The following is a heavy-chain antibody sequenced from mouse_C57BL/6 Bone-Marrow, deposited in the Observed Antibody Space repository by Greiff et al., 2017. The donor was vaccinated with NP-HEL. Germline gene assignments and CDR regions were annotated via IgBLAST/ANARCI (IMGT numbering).Heavy chain of an antibody. J-gene: IGHJ3*01. Sequence: EVQLVESGGDLVKPGGSLKLSCAASGFTFSSYGMSWVRQTPDKRLEWVATISSGGSYTYYPDSVKGRFTISRDNAKNTLYLQMSSLKSEDTAMYYCASCSSWFAYWGQGTLVTVSA. CDR2: ISSGGSYT. V-gene: IGHV5-6*01. CDR1: GFTFSSYG. D-gene: IGHD1-1*01. CDR3: ASCSSWFAY.